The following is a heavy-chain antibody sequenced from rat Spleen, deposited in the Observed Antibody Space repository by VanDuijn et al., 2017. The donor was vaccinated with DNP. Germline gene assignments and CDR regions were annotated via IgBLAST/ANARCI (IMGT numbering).Heavy chain of an antibody. J-gene: IGHJ2*01. CDR1: GFSLTTYN. Sequence: QEQLTESGPGLVEPSQTLSLTCTVSGFSLTTYNVHWIRQSVRKGLEWMGIMWSFGSADYNSALNSRLSISRDTSKGQVFLEMNNLQTEDIATYYCARWGSGYGYWAQGVMVTVSS. D-gene: IGHD4-3*01. V-gene: IGHV2-30*01. CDR3: ARWGSGYGY. CDR2: MWSFGSA.